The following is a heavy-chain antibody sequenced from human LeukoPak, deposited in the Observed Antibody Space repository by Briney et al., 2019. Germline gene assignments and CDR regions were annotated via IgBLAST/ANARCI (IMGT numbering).Heavy chain of an antibody. D-gene: IGHD4-17*01. CDR3: ARVDYGDYPRFDY. CDR2: IYHSGST. CDR1: GGSISSSNW. V-gene: IGHV4-4*02. Sequence: SGTLSLTCAVSGGSISSSNWWSWVRQPPGKGLEWIGEIYHSGSTNYNPSLKSRVTISVDKSRNQFSLKLSSVTAADTAVYYCARVDYGDYPRFDYWGQGTLVTVSS. J-gene: IGHJ4*02.